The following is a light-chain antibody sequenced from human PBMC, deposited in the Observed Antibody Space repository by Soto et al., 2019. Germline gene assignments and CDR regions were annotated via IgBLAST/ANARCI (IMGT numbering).Light chain of an antibody. CDR2: GNN. V-gene: IGLV1-40*01. CDR1: SSNLGAGYD. J-gene: IGLJ2*01. Sequence: QSVLTQPPSVSGVPGHRVTISCTGSSSNLGAGYDVHWYQHLPGTAPKLLLYGNNNRPSGVPDRFSGSKSGTSASLAITGLQAEDEADYYCQSYDSSLSGSKVFGGGTKVTVL. CDR3: QSYDSSLSGSKV.